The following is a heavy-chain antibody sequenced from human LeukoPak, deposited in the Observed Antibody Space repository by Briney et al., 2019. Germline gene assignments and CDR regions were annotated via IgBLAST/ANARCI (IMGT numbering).Heavy chain of an antibody. Sequence: PGGSLRLSCAASGFTFSSYAMSWVRQAPGKGLEWVSAISDSGGSTYYADSVKGRFTISRDNSKNTLYLQMNSLRAEDTAVYYCARDMGFWSGYPHYYYYGMDVWGQGTTVTVSS. J-gene: IGHJ6*02. CDR3: ARDMGFWSGYPHYYYYGMDV. CDR1: GFTFSSYA. V-gene: IGHV3-23*01. CDR2: ISDSGGST. D-gene: IGHD3-3*01.